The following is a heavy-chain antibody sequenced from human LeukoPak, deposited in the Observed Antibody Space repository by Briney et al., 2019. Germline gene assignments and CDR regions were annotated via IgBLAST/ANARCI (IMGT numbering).Heavy chain of an antibody. CDR3: ARVHTVVTPFDS. Sequence: GGSLRLSCAASGFTFTSYNMNWVRQAPGKGLEWVSSITSSSSYIYYADSVKGRFTISRDNAKNSLYLQMDSLRAEDTAVYYCARVHTVVTPFDSWGQGTLVTVSS. CDR2: ITSSSSYI. V-gene: IGHV3-21*06. J-gene: IGHJ4*02. CDR1: GFTFTSYN. D-gene: IGHD4-23*01.